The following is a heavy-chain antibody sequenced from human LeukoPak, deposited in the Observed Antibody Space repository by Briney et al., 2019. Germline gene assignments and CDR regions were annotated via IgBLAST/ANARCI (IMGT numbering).Heavy chain of an antibody. CDR2: VFNGGST. Sequence: SETLSLTCSVSGGSVNSHYWSWIRQSPGKGLEWIGYVFNGGSTNYNPSLKSRVTMSLDTSRDQFSLRLSSVTTADTAIYYCASRPAGSTWYGVFDYWSQGTLVTVSS. CDR3: ASRPAGSTWYGVFDY. D-gene: IGHD6-13*01. J-gene: IGHJ4*02. V-gene: IGHV4-59*02. CDR1: GGSVNSHY.